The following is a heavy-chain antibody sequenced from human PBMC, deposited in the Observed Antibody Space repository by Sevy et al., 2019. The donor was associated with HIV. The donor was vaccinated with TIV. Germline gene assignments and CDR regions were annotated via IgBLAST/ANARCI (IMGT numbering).Heavy chain of an antibody. CDR2: IKSNTDGGTI. CDR1: GFTFSYAW. Sequence: GGSLRLSCAASGFTFSYAWMNWVRQAPGKGLEWVGRIKSNTDGGTIDYAAPVKGRFIISRDDSKKPLYLQMNSLKTEDTGVYYCSTDPIILLLVTDGMDVWGQGTTVTVSS. V-gene: IGHV3-15*05. D-gene: IGHD2-8*01. CDR3: STDPIILLLVTDGMDV. J-gene: IGHJ6*02.